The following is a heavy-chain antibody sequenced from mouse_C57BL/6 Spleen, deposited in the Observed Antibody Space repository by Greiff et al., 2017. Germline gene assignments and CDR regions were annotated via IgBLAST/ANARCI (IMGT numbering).Heavy chain of an antibody. J-gene: IGHJ2*01. V-gene: IGHV1-82*01. Sequence: QVQLKQSGPELVKPGASVKISCKASGYAFSSSWMNWVKQRPGKGLEWIGRIYPGDGDTNYNGKFKGKATLTADKSSSTAYMQLSSLTSEDSAVYFCASTTVVAPYFDYWGQGTTLTVSS. D-gene: IGHD1-1*01. CDR3: ASTTVVAPYFDY. CDR2: IYPGDGDT. CDR1: GYAFSSSW.